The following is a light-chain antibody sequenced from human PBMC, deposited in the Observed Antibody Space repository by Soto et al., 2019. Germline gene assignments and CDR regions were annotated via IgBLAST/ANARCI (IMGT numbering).Light chain of an antibody. J-gene: IGKJ4*01. V-gene: IGKV1-9*01. CDR3: QQLKSYPLT. CDR1: QGIDNY. Sequence: DIQLTQSPSFLSASVGDRVTITCRASQGIDNYLAWYQQKPGKAPQLLIYGATALESGAPSRFGGSGAGTEFTLTISSLQPEDFATYYCQQLKSYPLTYGGGTKVEIK. CDR2: GAT.